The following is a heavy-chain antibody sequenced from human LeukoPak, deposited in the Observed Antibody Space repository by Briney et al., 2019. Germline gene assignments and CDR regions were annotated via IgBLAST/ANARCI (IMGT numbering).Heavy chain of an antibody. Sequence: PSETLSLTCTVSGASITSGGYYWSWIRQHPQRGLEWIGYLYYTGSAFYNPSLKSRVTISVDTSENQFSLNLNSVTAADTAVYYCATKPGYCSGGSCYSQNGNWFDPWGQGTLVTVSS. V-gene: IGHV4-31*03. CDR1: GASITSGGYY. D-gene: IGHD2-15*01. CDR2: LYYTGSA. CDR3: ATKPGYCSGGSCYSQNGNWFDP. J-gene: IGHJ5*02.